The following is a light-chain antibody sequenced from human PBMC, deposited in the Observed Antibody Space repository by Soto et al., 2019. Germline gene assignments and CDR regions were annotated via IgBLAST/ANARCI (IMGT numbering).Light chain of an antibody. J-gene: IGLJ3*02. CDR3: CSSEGSYPSWV. Sequence: QSALTQPRSVSGSPGQSVTISCTGTSSDVGADNYVSWYQQYPGKAPKLVIYDVSNRPSGVPDRFSGSKSGNTASLTISGLQAEDEEDYYCCSSEGSYPSWVFGGGTKVTVL. CDR2: DVS. V-gene: IGLV2-11*01. CDR1: SSDVGADNY.